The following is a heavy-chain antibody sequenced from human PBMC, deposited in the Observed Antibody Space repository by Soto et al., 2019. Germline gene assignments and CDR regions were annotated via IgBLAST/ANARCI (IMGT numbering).Heavy chain of an antibody. V-gene: IGHV4-34*01. Sequence: PSETLSLTCAVYGGSFSGYYWSWIRQPPGKGLEWIGEINHSGSTNYNPSLKSRVTISVDTSKNQFSLKLSSVTAADTAVYYCARRRVWGSYRYRGYYFDYWGQGTLVTVSS. CDR2: INHSGST. J-gene: IGHJ4*02. D-gene: IGHD3-16*02. CDR3: ARRRVWGSYRYRGYYFDY. CDR1: GGSFSGYY.